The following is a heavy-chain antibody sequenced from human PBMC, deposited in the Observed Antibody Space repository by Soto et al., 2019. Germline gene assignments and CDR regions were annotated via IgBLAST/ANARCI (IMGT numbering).Heavy chain of an antibody. CDR3: ARDGRDCTDGVCYFHH. V-gene: IGHV3-48*02. J-gene: IGHJ1*01. Sequence: EVQLVESGGGLIQPGGSLRLSCAASGFTFSTYGMNWVRQAPGKGLEWVSYISSSSSIIYYADSVKGRFTISRDNAKNSLYLKMNSLRDEDTAVYYCARDGRDCTDGVCYFHHWGQGTLVTVSS. CDR2: ISSSSSII. CDR1: GFTFSTYG. D-gene: IGHD2-8*01.